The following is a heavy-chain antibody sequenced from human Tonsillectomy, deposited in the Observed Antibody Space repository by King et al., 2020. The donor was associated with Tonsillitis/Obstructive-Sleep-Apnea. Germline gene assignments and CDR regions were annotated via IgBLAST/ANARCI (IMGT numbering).Heavy chain of an antibody. Sequence: QLPESGPGLVKPSGTLSLTCAVSGGSISSSNWWSWVRQPPGKGLEWIGEIYHSGSTNYNPSLKSRVTISVDKSKNQFSLKLSSVTAADTAFYYCARAGDYYDSSGYDYWGQGTLVTVSS. CDR1: GGSISSSNW. D-gene: IGHD3-22*01. J-gene: IGHJ4*02. CDR2: IYHSGST. CDR3: ARAGDYYDSSGYDY. V-gene: IGHV4-4*02.